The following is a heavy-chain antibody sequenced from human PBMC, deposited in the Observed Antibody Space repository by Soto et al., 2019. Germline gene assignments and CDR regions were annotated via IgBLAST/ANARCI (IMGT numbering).Heavy chain of an antibody. CDR1: GYTFTRYN. Sequence: QVQLVQSGAEVKKPGASVKVSCKASGYTFTRYNMHWVRQAPGQGLEWVGMINPLGFSTTYAQKFRGRVTKTMDTPTSIVYMELTNLRSEDTAVYYCASAAGRFGELYWFDPWGQGTLVTVSS. J-gene: IGHJ5*02. CDR2: INPLGFST. V-gene: IGHV1-46*01. D-gene: IGHD3-10*01. CDR3: ASAAGRFGELYWFDP.